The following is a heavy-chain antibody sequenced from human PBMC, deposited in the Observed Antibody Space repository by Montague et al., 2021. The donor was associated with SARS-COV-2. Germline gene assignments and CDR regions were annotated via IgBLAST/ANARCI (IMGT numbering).Heavy chain of an antibody. CDR2: FFHSGAA. Sequence: SETLSLTCAVSGAFISSGNLWRWLRPPPTTGLAWIGEFFHSGAAPYHPSLTSRLTISMDKSKNEFSLKLNSVTAADTAMYYCARDFVAAVPDRFDSWGQGVLVTVSS. D-gene: IGHD6-13*01. CDR1: GAFISSGNL. CDR3: ARDFVAAVPDRFDS. J-gene: IGHJ4*02. V-gene: IGHV4/OR15-8*02.